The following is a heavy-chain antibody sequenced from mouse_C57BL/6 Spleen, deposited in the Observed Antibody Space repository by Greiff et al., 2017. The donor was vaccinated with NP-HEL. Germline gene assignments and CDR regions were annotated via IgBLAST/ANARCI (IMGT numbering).Heavy chain of an antibody. D-gene: IGHD2-3*01. CDR2: IYPGDGDT. Sequence: QVQLQQSGPELVKPGASVKISCKASGYAFSSSWMNWVKQRPGQGLEWIGRIYPGDGDTNYTGKFKGKATLTADKSSSTAYMQLSSLTSEDSAVYFCARRGYDGYFDYWGQGTTLTVSS. CDR1: GYAFSSSW. V-gene: IGHV1-82*01. CDR3: ARRGYDGYFDY. J-gene: IGHJ2*01.